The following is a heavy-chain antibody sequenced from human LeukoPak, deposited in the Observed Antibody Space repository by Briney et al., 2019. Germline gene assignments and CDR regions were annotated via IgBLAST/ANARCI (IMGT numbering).Heavy chain of an antibody. Sequence: GSLTLSCAASGFTFSRFWMTWVRQAPGKGLEWVANINEDGSQIYYVGSVKGRFTVSRDNARDSLYLQMTSLRVEDTAIYYCARDATRGGDFEYWGQGTLVTVSS. CDR1: GFTFSRFW. CDR3: ARDATRGGDFEY. D-gene: IGHD3-16*01. V-gene: IGHV3-7*01. J-gene: IGHJ4*02. CDR2: INEDGSQI.